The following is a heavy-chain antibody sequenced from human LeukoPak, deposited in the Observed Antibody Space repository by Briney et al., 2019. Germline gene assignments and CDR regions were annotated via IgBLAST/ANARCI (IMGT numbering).Heavy chain of an antibody. CDR2: INRRGHT. CDR1: GFTFDRFT. J-gene: IGHJ4*02. CDR3: AKEVDCPSDCLFFHS. D-gene: IGHD2-21*02. V-gene: IGHV3-43*01. Sequence: PGGSLRLSFAASGFTFDRFTIYWVRQTAGKGLDWVSLINRRGHTFYADSVKGRFTISRDNSRNSVFLQMNSLRPEDTALYHCAKEVDCPSDCLFFHSWGQGTLVTVSS.